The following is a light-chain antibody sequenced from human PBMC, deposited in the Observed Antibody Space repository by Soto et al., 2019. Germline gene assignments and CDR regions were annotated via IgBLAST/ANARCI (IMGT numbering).Light chain of an antibody. Sequence: EIVLTQSPGTLSLSPGERATLSCRASESVRDELGWYQQKPGQAPRLLIFDSSNRATGIPARFSGSGYGTDFTLSISSLEPEDFAVYYCQQRLSWPITFGQGTRQEIK. J-gene: IGKJ5*01. V-gene: IGKV3-11*01. CDR2: DSS. CDR1: ESVRDE. CDR3: QQRLSWPIT.